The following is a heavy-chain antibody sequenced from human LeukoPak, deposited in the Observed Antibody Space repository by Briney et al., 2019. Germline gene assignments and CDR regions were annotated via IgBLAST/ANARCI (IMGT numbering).Heavy chain of an antibody. D-gene: IGHD5-24*01. CDR1: GFTFSSYW. Sequence: GGSLRLSCAASGFTFSSYWMSWVRQAPGKGLEWVANIKQDGSEKYYVDSVKGRFTISRDNAKNSLYLQMNSLRAEDTALYYCAKDIGDGYNSVLDYWGQGTLVTVSS. V-gene: IGHV3-7*03. J-gene: IGHJ4*02. CDR2: IKQDGSEK. CDR3: AKDIGDGYNSVLDY.